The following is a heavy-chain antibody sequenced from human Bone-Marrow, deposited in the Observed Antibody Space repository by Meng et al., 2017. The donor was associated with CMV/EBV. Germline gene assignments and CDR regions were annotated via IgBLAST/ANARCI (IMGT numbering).Heavy chain of an antibody. J-gene: IGHJ6*02. Sequence: ASEVSCKASGYTFTGYAMHWVRQAPGQRLEWMGWSNAGNGNTKYSQEFQGRVTITRDTSASTAYMELSRLRSDDTAVYYCASCPPVTIFGVVIIRDCYYGMDVWGQGTTVTVSS. V-gene: IGHV1-3*02. CDR2: SNAGNGNT. D-gene: IGHD3-3*01. CDR3: ASCPPVTIFGVVIIRDCYYGMDV. CDR1: GYTFTGYA.